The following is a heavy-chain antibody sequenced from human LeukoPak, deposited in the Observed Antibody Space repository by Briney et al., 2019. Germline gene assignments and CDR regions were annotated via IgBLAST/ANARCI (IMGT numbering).Heavy chain of an antibody. Sequence: QPGGSLRLSCAASGLTFSSNDMTWVRQGPGKRLEWVSSISGSGNRTYYADSVKGRFTISRDKSKNTLYLQMNSLGAEDTAVYYCAKDSSASFYCGGGACYSNYWGQGTLVTVSS. CDR2: ISGSGNRT. CDR3: AKDSSASFYCGGGACYSNY. D-gene: IGHD2-15*01. V-gene: IGHV3-23*01. CDR1: GLTFSSND. J-gene: IGHJ4*02.